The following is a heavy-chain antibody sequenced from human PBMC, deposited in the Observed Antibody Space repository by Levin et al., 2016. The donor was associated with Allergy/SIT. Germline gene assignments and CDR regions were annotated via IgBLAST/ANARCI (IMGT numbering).Heavy chain of an antibody. CDR2: ISYDGSNK. CDR3: AKSLHVVVVGATVIDY. V-gene: IGHV3-30*18. Sequence: WIRQPPGKGLEWVAVISYDGSNKYYADSVKGRFTISRDNSKNTLYLQMNSLRAEDTAVYYCAKSLHVVVVGATVIDYWGQGTLVTVSS. D-gene: IGHD2-15*01. J-gene: IGHJ4*02.